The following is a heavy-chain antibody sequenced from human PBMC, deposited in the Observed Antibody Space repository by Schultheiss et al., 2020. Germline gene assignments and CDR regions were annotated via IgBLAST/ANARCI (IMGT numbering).Heavy chain of an antibody. J-gene: IGHJ6*02. CDR1: GGSFSGYY. CDR2: IYYSGST. D-gene: IGHD6-19*01. V-gene: IGHV4-59*01. Sequence: SETLSLTCAVYGGSFSGYYWSWIRQPPGKGLEWIGYIYYSGSTYYNPSLKSRVTISVDTSKNQFSLKLSSVTAADTAVYYCARAPYSSGWYGGMDVWGQGTTVTV. CDR3: ARAPYSSGWYGGMDV.